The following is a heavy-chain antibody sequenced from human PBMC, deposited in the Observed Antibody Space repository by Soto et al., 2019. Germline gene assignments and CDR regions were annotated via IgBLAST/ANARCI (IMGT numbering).Heavy chain of an antibody. CDR2: INPSGVTT. D-gene: IGHD3-16*01. V-gene: IGHV3-11*01. J-gene: IGHJ4*02. Sequence: QVQLVESGGGLVKPGGSLRLSCAASRFTFSDYYMRWIRQAPGKGLEWVSYINPSGVTTFYADSVKGRFTFSRDNAKNSLYLQMDSLRAEDTAMYYCARDEGAFDYWGQGTLVTVSS. CDR3: ARDEGAFDY. CDR1: RFTFSDYY.